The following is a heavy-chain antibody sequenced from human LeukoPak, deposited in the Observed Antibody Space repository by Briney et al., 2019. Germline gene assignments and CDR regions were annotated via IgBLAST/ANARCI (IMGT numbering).Heavy chain of an antibody. CDR2: ISAYNGNT. Sequence: ASVKVSRKASGYTFTSYGISWVRQAPGQGLEWMGWISAYNGNTNYAQMLQGRVTMTTDTSTSTAYMELRSLRSDDTAVYYCARVDIVVVPAAANDYWGQGTLVTVSS. CDR3: ARVDIVVVPAAANDY. V-gene: IGHV1-18*01. J-gene: IGHJ4*02. CDR1: GYTFTSYG. D-gene: IGHD2-2*01.